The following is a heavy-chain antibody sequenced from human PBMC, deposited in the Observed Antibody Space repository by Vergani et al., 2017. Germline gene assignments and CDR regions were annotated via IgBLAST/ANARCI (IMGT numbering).Heavy chain of an antibody. D-gene: IGHD3-10*01. J-gene: IGHJ6*02. CDR2: IIPIFGTA. CDR1: GGTFSSYA. CDR3: ARPDTRYYGSGSYPGDYYGMDV. Sequence: QVQLVQSGAEVKKPGSSVKVSCKASGGTFSSYAISWVRQAPGQGLEWMGGIIPIFGTANYAQKFQGRVTITADKSTSTAYMELSSLRSEYTAVYYCARPDTRYYGSGSYPGDYYGMDVWGQGTTVTVSS. V-gene: IGHV1-69*06.